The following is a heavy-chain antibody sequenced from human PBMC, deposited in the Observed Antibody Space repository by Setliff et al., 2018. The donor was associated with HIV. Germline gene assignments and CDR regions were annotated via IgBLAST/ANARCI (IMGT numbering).Heavy chain of an antibody. Sequence: PGGSLRLSCAASGFTFSTFWMGWVRQAPGKGREWVAHIKPDGSSKKYVDSVKGRFTISRDNSKNTVYLQMNSLRAEDTAEYYCAKELAASGLGYFDSWGRGILVTVSS. D-gene: IGHD3-22*01. CDR2: IKPDGSSK. V-gene: IGHV3-7*03. CDR3: AKELAASGLGYFDS. J-gene: IGHJ4*02. CDR1: GFTFSTFW.